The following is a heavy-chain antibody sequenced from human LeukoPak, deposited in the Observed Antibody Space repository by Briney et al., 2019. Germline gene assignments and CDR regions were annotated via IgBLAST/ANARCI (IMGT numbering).Heavy chain of an antibody. CDR3: AKDRSSSTSWSNY. D-gene: IGHD2-2*01. CDR2: VTGSSSNT. CDR1: GFKFSNYA. V-gene: IGHV3-23*01. J-gene: IGHJ4*02. Sequence: GGSLRLSCAASGFKFSNYAMTWVRQAPGKGLEWVSGVTGSSSNTYYADSVKGRFTISRDNSKNMLYLEMNSLRVEDTAIYYCAKDRSSSTSWSNYWGRGTLVTVSS.